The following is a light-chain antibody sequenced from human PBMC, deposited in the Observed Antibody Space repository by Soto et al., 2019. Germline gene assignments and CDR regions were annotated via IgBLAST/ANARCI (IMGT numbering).Light chain of an antibody. CDR2: SND. Sequence: QSVLTQAPSASGTPGPRVTISCSGSSSNIGSNTVNWYQQLPGTAPKVLIYSNDQRPSGVTDRFSGSKSGTSASLAIGGLQCEDEADYDCAVWDDSLNGWVFVGGTKLTVL. CDR1: SSNIGSNT. J-gene: IGLJ3*02. CDR3: AVWDDSLNGWV. V-gene: IGLV1-44*01.